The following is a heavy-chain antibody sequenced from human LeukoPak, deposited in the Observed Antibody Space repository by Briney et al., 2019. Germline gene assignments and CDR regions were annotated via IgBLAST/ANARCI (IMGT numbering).Heavy chain of an antibody. Sequence: ASVKVSCKASGGTFSSYAISWVRQAPGQGLEWMGRIIPILGIANYAQKFQGRVTITADKSTSTAYMELSSLRSEDTAVYYCARAGLPATAYDAFDIWGQGTMVTVSS. CDR2: IIPILGIA. D-gene: IGHD1-14*01. CDR1: GGTFSSYA. J-gene: IGHJ3*02. CDR3: ARAGLPATAYDAFDI. V-gene: IGHV1-69*04.